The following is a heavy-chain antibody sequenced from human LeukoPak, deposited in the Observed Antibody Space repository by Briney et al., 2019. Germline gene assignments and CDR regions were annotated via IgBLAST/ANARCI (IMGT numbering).Heavy chain of an antibody. CDR2: INPNSGGT. J-gene: IGHJ4*02. Sequence: ASVKVSCKASGYTFTGYYMHWVRQAPGQGLEWMGWINPNSGGTNYAQKFQGRVTMTRDTSISTAYMELSRLRSDDTAVYYCARVRIAVAGKYYFDYWGQGPLVTVSS. D-gene: IGHD6-19*01. V-gene: IGHV1-2*02. CDR3: ARVRIAVAGKYYFDY. CDR1: GYTFTGYY.